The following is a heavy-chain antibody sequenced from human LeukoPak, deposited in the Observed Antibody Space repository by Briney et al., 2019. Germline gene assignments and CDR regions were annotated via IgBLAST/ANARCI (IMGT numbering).Heavy chain of an antibody. J-gene: IGHJ5*02. V-gene: IGHV3-23*01. Sequence: PGGSLRLSCAASGFTFSSYAMTWVRQAPGKGLEWVSFISQSGSRSTDYADSVKGRFSISRDNSKNTLYPTMNSRRAEDTAVYHCARDLGCSTTSCRYNWFDPWGQGTLVTVSS. CDR3: ARDLGCSTTSCRYNWFDP. CDR1: GFTFSSYA. D-gene: IGHD2-2*01. CDR2: ISQSGSRST.